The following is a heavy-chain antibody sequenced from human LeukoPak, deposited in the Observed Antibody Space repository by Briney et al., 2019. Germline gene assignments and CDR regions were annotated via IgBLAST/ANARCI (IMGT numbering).Heavy chain of an antibody. Sequence: SETLSLTCTVSGGSIRRYYWSWLPQPPGEGLEWIAYIYYSGSTNYNTSLKSRVTISVDTSKKQFSLKLSSVTAAATALYYRARGPDCSGGSCYSGYYFDYWGQGILVSVSS. CDR3: ARGPDCSGGSCYSGYYFDY. D-gene: IGHD2-15*01. J-gene: IGHJ4*02. CDR1: GGSIRRYY. CDR2: IYYSGST. V-gene: IGHV4-59*01.